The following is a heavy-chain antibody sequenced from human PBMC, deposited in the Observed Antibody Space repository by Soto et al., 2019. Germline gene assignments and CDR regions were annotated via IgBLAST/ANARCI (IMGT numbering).Heavy chain of an antibody. CDR1: GFTFSSYS. Sequence: GGSLRLSCAASGFTFSSYSMNWVRQAPGKGLEWVSVISYDGIKMYYAESVKGRFTISRDYSKNTLYLQVNSLTAEDTAVYFCARDGEDVLRNIPGDAFDTWGQGTMVTVSS. V-gene: IGHV3-30*03. J-gene: IGHJ3*02. CDR2: ISYDGIKM. CDR3: ARDGEDVLRNIPGDAFDT. D-gene: IGHD3-3*01.